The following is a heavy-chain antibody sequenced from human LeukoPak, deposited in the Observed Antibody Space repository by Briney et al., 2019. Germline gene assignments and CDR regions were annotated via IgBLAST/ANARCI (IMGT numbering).Heavy chain of an antibody. CDR3: AREGLRGGYSYGYLSTFS. J-gene: IGHJ4*02. Sequence: PGRSLRLSCAASGFTFSSYWMSWVRQAPGKGLEWVANIKQDGSEKYYVDSVKGRFTISRDNAKNSLYLQMNSLRAEDMAVYYCAREGLRGGYSYGYLSTFSWGQGTLVTVSS. D-gene: IGHD5-18*01. CDR2: IKQDGSEK. CDR1: GFTFSSYW. V-gene: IGHV3-7*01.